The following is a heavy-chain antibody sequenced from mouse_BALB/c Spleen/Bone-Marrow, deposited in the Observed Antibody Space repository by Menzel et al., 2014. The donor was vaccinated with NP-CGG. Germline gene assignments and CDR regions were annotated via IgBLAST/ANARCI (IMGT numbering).Heavy chain of an antibody. D-gene: IGHD1-3*01. Sequence: EVNVVESGGGLVQLGGSRKLSCAASGFTFSSFGMHWVRQAPEEGLEWVAYISSGSSTIYYADTVKGRFTISRDNPKNTLFLQMASLRSEDTAIYYCARYNTYDDMDYWGQGTSVTVSS. CDR1: GFTFSSFG. J-gene: IGHJ4*01. V-gene: IGHV5-17*02. CDR3: ARYNTYDDMDY. CDR2: ISSGSSTI.